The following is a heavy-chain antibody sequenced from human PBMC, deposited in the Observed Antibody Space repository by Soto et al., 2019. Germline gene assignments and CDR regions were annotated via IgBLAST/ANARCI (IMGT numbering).Heavy chain of an antibody. Sequence: QVQLVQSGAEEQKPGASVKDSCKASGYTCTSYDMHGVCPAPGQKLEWMGWINAGNGNTKYSQKFQGRVTMTRDTSASTAYMELSSLRSEDTAVYYCARGGEPIDYWGQGALVSVSS. D-gene: IGHD2-21*01. CDR1: GYTCTSYD. CDR2: INAGNGNT. J-gene: IGHJ4*02. CDR3: ARGGEPIDY. V-gene: IGHV1-3*05.